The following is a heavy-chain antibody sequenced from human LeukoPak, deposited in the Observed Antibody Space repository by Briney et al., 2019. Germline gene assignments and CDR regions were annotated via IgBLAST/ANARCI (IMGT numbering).Heavy chain of an antibody. J-gene: IGHJ4*02. CDR3: ARHDYGGNYY. CDR1: GGSISSSSYY. V-gene: IGHV4-39*01. CDR2: IYYSGST. Sequence: PSETLSLTCTVSGGSISSSSYYWGWIRQPPGKGLEWIGSIYYSGSTYYNPSLKSRVTISVDTSKNQFSLKLSSVTAADTAVYYCARHDYGGNYYWGQGTLVTVSS. D-gene: IGHD4-23*01.